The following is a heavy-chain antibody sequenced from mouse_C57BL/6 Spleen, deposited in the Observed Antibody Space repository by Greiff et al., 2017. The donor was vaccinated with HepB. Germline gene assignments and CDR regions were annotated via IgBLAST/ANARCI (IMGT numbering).Heavy chain of an antibody. CDR2: IRLKSDNYAT. V-gene: IGHV6-3*01. CDR1: GFTFSNYW. D-gene: IGHD2-2*01. J-gene: IGHJ2*01. Sequence: EVKVEESGGGLVQPGGSMKLSCVASGFTFSNYWMNWVRQSPEKGLEWVAQIRLKSDNYATHYAESVKGRFTISRDDSKSSVYLQMNNLRAEDTGIYYCTVWLRPYYFDYWGQGTTLTVSS. CDR3: TVWLRPYYFDY.